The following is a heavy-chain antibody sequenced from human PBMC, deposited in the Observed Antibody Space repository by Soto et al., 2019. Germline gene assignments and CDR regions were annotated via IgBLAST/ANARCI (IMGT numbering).Heavy chain of an antibody. CDR2: IRSKHNTDET. Sequence: EVQLVESGGGVVQPGGSLKLSCAASGFTFSDSAMHWVRQASGTGLEWVGRIRSKHNTDETAYAESVKGRFTISRDDAQNTAYLQLNSLKTEDTAVYYCTRHVDCSGGSCYSGYYYYRDVWGKGTPVNVSS. CDR3: TRHVDCSGGSCYSGYYYYRDV. D-gene: IGHD2-15*01. J-gene: IGHJ6*03. V-gene: IGHV3-73*01. CDR1: GFTFSDSA.